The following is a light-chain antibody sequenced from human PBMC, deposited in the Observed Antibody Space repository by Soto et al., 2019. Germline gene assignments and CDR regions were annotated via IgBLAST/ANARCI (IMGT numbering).Light chain of an antibody. CDR1: SGHSRYV. V-gene: IGLV4-60*02. CDR2: VENSGSY. CDR3: ETWDNNARI. Sequence: QAVVTQSSSASASLGSSVKLTCTLTSGHSRYVIAWHQQQPGRAPRFLMKVENSGSYNKGSGIPDRFSGSSSGADRYLTISNLQFEDEADYYCETWDNNARIFGGGTQLTVL. J-gene: IGLJ2*01.